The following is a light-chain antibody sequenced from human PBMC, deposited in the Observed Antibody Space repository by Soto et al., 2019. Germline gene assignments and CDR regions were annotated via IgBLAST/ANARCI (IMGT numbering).Light chain of an antibody. CDR1: SSDVGSHNL. CDR3: CSYGGSRAV. Sequence: QSVLTQHASVSGSPGQSITISCTGTSSDVGSHNLVSWYQQHPGQAPKLMIYEVSKRPLGVSTRFSASKSGNTASLTISGLQDEDEADYYCCSYGGSRAVFGGGTQVTVL. V-gene: IGLV2-23*02. J-gene: IGLJ7*01. CDR2: EVS.